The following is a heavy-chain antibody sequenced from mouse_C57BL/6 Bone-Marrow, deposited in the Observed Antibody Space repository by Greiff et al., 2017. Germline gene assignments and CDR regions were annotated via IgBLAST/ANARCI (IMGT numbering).Heavy chain of an antibody. J-gene: IGHJ3*01. D-gene: IGHD4-1*01. Sequence: EVQLVESGGDLVKPGGSLKLSCAASGFTFSSYGMSWVRQTPDKRLEWVATISSGGSYTYYPDSVKGLFTISRDNAKNTLYLQMSSLKSEDTAMYYGARRSWAWFDCWGQGTMVTVSA. CDR2: ISSGGSYT. V-gene: IGHV5-6*01. CDR3: ARRSWAWFDC. CDR1: GFTFSSYG.